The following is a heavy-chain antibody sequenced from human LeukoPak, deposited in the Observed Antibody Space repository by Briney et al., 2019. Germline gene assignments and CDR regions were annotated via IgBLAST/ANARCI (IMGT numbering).Heavy chain of an antibody. D-gene: IGHD2-2*02. CDR1: GGTFSSYA. CDR3: ARTYCSSTSCYIREVGEYFQH. Sequence: GSSVKVSCKASGGTFSSYAISWVRQAPGQGLEWMGGIIPIFGTANYAQKFRGRVTITADESTSTAYMELSSLRSEDTAVYYCARTYCSSTSCYIREVGEYFQHWGQGTLVTVSS. V-gene: IGHV1-69*01. J-gene: IGHJ1*01. CDR2: IIPIFGTA.